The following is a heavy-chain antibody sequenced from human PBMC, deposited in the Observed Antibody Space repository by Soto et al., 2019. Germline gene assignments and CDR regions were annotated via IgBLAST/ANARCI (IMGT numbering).Heavy chain of an antibody. V-gene: IGHV4-30-4*01. J-gene: IGHJ4*02. CDR1: GGSVSSGDYY. CDR2: IYYSGST. CDR3: ARTDFDSSGYYDCY. D-gene: IGHD3-22*01. Sequence: SETLSLTCTVSGGSVSSGDYYWCWIRQPPGKGLEWIGYIYYSGSTYYNPSLKSRVTISVDTSKNQFSLKLSSVTAADTAVYYCARTDFDSSGYYDCYWGQGTLVTVSS.